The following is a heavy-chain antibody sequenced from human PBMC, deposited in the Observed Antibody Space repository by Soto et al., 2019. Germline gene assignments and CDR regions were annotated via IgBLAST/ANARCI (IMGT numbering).Heavy chain of an antibody. V-gene: IGHV1-18*01. J-gene: IGHJ6*02. Sequence: QVQLVQSGAEVKKPGASVKVSCKASGYTFTSYGISWVRQAPGQGLEWMGWISAYNGNTNYAQKLQGRVTMTTDTSTSTDYRELRSLRSDDTAVYYGARGRVPAAILYYYGMDVGGQGTTVTVSS. CDR2: ISAYNGNT. CDR3: ARGRVPAAILYYYGMDV. D-gene: IGHD2-2*01. CDR1: GYTFTSYG.